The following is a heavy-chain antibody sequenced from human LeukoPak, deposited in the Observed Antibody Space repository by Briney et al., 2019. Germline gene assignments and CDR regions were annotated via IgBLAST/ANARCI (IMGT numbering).Heavy chain of an antibody. CDR2: ISYDGSNK. Sequence: PGGSLRLSCAASGFTFSSYAMHWVRQAPGKGLEWVAVISYDGSNKYYADSVKGRFTISRDNSKDTLYLQMNSLRAEDTAVYYCARDGIAARFYYYYYGMDVWGQGTTVTVSS. J-gene: IGHJ6*02. CDR3: ARDGIAARFYYYYYGMDV. D-gene: IGHD6-6*01. CDR1: GFTFSSYA. V-gene: IGHV3-30-3*01.